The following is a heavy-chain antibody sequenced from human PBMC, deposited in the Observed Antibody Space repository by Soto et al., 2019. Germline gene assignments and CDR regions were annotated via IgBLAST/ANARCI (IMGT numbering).Heavy chain of an antibody. CDR3: ANKPTINLGYGMDV. CDR2: ISSSGSTI. CDR1: GFTFSSYE. Sequence: QPGGSLRLSCAASGFTFSSYEMNWVRQAPGKGLEWVSYISSSGSTIYYADSVKGRFTISRDNTKKSLYLKMNSLRAEDTAVYYCANKPTINLGYGMDVWGQGTTVTVSS. V-gene: IGHV3-48*03. D-gene: IGHD1-26*01. J-gene: IGHJ6*02.